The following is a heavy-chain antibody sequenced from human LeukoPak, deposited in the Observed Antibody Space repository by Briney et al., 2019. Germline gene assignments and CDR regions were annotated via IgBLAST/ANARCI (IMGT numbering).Heavy chain of an antibody. V-gene: IGHV3-7*04. Sequence: GGSLRLSCAASGFNFGDSRMTWVRQAPGKGLQWVANVNQDGTEKHFLDSVEGRFTISRDNAKKSLYLQMSSLRPEDTALYFCVKGDWYFESWGQGTLVTVSS. CDR2: VNQDGTEK. D-gene: IGHD2-21*01. CDR3: VKGDWYFES. J-gene: IGHJ4*02. CDR1: GFNFGDSR.